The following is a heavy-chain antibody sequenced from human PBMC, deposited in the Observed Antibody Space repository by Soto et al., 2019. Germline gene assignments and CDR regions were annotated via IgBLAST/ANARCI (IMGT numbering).Heavy chain of an antibody. CDR2: ISYDGSNK. J-gene: IGHJ5*02. CDR3: AKGDWFDP. CDR1: GFTFSNYG. V-gene: IGHV3-30*18. Sequence: QVQLVESGGGVVQPGRSLRLSCAASGFTFSNYGMHWVRQAPGKGLEWVAVISYDGSNKYYADSVKGRFSISRDNSKNTLYLQMNSLRAEDTAVYYCAKGDWFDPWGQGTPVTVSS.